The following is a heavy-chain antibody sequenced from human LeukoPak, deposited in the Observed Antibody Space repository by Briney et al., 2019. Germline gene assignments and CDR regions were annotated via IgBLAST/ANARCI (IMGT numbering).Heavy chain of an antibody. D-gene: IGHD3-22*01. Sequence: SETLSLTCAVYGGSFSGYYWTWIRHTPEKGLEWIGEMNPSGSTNYNPSLKSRVTISVDTSKNQFSLKLSSVTAADTAVYYCARGRQDVAMIVVVMTAVSYYLDVWGKGTTVTVS. CDR1: GGSFSGYY. CDR2: MNPSGST. CDR3: ARGRQDVAMIVVVMTAVSYYLDV. V-gene: IGHV4-34*01. J-gene: IGHJ6*03.